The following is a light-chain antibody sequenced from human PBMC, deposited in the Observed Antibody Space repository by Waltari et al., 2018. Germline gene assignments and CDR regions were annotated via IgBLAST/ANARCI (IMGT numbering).Light chain of an antibody. J-gene: IGLJ3*02. Sequence: QLVLTQSPSASASLGASVKLTCTLSSGHSTYAIAWHQQQPEKGPRYLMKLNIDGSHIKGDWIPDRFSGSSSGTERYLTISNLQSEDEADYYCQTWGTGIQVFGGGTKLTVL. CDR3: QTWGTGIQV. V-gene: IGLV4-69*02. CDR2: LNIDGSH. CDR1: SGHSTYA.